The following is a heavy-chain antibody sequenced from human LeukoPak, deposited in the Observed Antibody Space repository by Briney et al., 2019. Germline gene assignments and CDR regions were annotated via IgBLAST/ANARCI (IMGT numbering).Heavy chain of an antibody. J-gene: IGHJ4*02. CDR1: GFTFSSYG. D-gene: IGHD3-22*01. Sequence: PGGSLRLSCAASGFTFSSYGMHWVRQAPGKGLEWVAVISYDGSNKYYADSVKGRFTISRDNSKNTLYLQMNSLRAEDTAVYYCAKIGYYYDSSGYSTGVYYFDYWGQGTLVTVSS. V-gene: IGHV3-30*18. CDR2: ISYDGSNK. CDR3: AKIGYYYDSSGYSTGVYYFDY.